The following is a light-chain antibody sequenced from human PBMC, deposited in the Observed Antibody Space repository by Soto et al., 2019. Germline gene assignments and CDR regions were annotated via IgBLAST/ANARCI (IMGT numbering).Light chain of an antibody. V-gene: IGKV1-39*01. Sequence: DIQMTQSPYSLSASVGDRVTITCRASQSISSYLNWYQKKPGKAPKLLIYAASSLQSGVPSKFSSSASVTDYTLTISSLQPEDFATYYYHQSYSTPPWTFGQGTNVELK. CDR2: AAS. CDR3: HQSYSTPPWT. CDR1: QSISSY. J-gene: IGKJ1*01.